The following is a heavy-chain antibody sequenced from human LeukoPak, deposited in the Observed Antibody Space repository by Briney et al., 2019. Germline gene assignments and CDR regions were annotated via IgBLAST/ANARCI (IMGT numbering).Heavy chain of an antibody. Sequence: SVKVSCKASGGTFSSYAISWVRQAPGQGLEWVGRIIPILGIANYAQKFQGRVTITADKSTSTAYMEVSSLRSDDTAVYYCARAKLDDCGGVCDQYFQHWGQGTLVTVSS. CDR1: GGTFSSYA. D-gene: IGHD2-21*02. V-gene: IGHV1-69*04. CDR2: IIPILGIA. CDR3: ARAKLDDCGGVCDQYFQH. J-gene: IGHJ1*01.